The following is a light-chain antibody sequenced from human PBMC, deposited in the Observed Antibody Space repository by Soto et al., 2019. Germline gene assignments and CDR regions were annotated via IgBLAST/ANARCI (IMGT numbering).Light chain of an antibody. CDR1: QSISNY. CDR2: GAS. Sequence: DLQMTQSPSSLSASVGDRVTITCRASQSISNYLNWYQQKPGKAPKVLIYGASSLRSGVPSRFSGSGSGTDFTLTIISLQPEDFATYYCQQSYSTPYTFGQGTKLEIK. J-gene: IGKJ2*01. CDR3: QQSYSTPYT. V-gene: IGKV1-39*01.